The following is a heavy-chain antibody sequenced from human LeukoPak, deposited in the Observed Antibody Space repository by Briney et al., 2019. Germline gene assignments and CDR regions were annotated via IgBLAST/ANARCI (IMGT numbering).Heavy chain of an antibody. CDR3: ARKNDFEI. Sequence: SETLSLTCSVSGGSISSDHWNWIRQTPGKGLEWIGCIYYSGRTYYNPSLKSRVTISVDMSKSQFSLRLTSVTAAVTAVYYCARKNDFEIWGQGTLVTVSS. CDR1: GGSISSDH. J-gene: IGHJ3*02. D-gene: IGHD2/OR15-2a*01. V-gene: IGHV4-59*01. CDR2: IYYSGRT.